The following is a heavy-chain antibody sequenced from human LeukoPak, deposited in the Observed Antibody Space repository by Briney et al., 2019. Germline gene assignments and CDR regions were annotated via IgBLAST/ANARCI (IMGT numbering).Heavy chain of an antibody. CDR3: ARDRDIVVVPAADSYYGMDV. V-gene: IGHV1-69*13. D-gene: IGHD2-2*01. CDR2: IIPIFGTA. Sequence: ASVKVSCKASGGTFSSYAISWVRQAPGQGLEWMGGIIPIFGTANYAQKFQGRVTITADESTSTAYMELSGLRSEDTAVYYCARDRDIVVVPAADSYYGMDVWGQGTTVTVSS. CDR1: GGTFSSYA. J-gene: IGHJ6*02.